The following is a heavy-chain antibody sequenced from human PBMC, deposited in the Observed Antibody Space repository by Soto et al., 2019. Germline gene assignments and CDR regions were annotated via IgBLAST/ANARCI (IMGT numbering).Heavy chain of an antibody. J-gene: IGHJ4*02. Sequence: SVRVSCKASGGTFSSYAISWVRQAPGQGLEWMGGIIPIFGTANYAQKFQGRVTITADESTSTAYMELRSLRSEDTAGYYCARDGAATLGFNYWGQGTLVTVSS. CDR1: GGTFSSYA. V-gene: IGHV1-69*13. CDR2: IIPIFGTA. D-gene: IGHD2-15*01. CDR3: ARDGAATLGFNY.